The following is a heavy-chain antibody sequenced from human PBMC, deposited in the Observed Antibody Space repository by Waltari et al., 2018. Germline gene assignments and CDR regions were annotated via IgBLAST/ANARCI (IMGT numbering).Heavy chain of an antibody. CDR3: ARISGATVTTRGAFDI. CDR2: IDWDDDK. V-gene: IGHV2-70*01. Sequence: QVTLRESGPALVKPTQTLTLTCTFSGFSLSTSGMCVSWIRQPPGKALEWLALIDWDDDKDYSTSLKTRLTISKDTSKNQVVLTMTNMDPVDTATYYCARISGATVTTRGAFDIWGQGTMVTVSS. J-gene: IGHJ3*02. CDR1: GFSLSTSGMC. D-gene: IGHD4-4*01.